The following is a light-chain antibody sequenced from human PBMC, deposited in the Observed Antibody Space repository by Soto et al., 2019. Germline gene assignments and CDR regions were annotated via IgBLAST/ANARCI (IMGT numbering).Light chain of an antibody. CDR1: SSNIGAGYD. CDR3: CSEAGGTFVAV. CDR2: EVY. Sequence: QSVPTQPPSVSGAPGQRVTISCTGSSSNIGAGYDVHWYQQLPGTAPKLLIYEVYKRPSGVPDRFSGSKSGTTASLTVSALPPENEADDYCCSEAGGTFVAVFGSWPKVNVL. V-gene: IGLV1-40*01. J-gene: IGLJ1*01.